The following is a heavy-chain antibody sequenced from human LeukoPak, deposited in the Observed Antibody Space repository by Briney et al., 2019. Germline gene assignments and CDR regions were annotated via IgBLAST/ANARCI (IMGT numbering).Heavy chain of an antibody. V-gene: IGHV3-7*01. Sequence: GGSLRLSCAASGFTFSSYWMSWVRQAPGKGLEWVANIKQDGSEKYYVDSVKGRFTISRDNAKNSLYLQMNSLRAEDTAVYYCARESSYSGSHFDYWGQGTLVTVSS. D-gene: IGHD1-26*01. CDR3: ARESSYSGSHFDY. CDR2: IKQDGSEK. J-gene: IGHJ4*02. CDR1: GFTFSSYW.